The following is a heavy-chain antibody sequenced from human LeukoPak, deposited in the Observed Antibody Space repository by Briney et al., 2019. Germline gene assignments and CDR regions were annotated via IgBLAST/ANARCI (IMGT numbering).Heavy chain of an antibody. CDR3: ASLTAMATPYYYYGMDV. D-gene: IGHD5-18*01. J-gene: IGHJ6*02. CDR2: IYYSGST. Sequence: SETLSLTCTVSGGSISSSSYYWGWIRQPPGKGLEWIGSIYYSGSTYYNPSLKSRVTISVDTSKNQFSLKLSSVTAADTAVYYCASLTAMATPYYYYGMDVWGQGTTVTVSS. V-gene: IGHV4-39*01. CDR1: GGSISSSSYY.